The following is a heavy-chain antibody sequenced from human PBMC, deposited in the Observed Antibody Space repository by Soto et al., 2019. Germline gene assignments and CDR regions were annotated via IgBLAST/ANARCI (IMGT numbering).Heavy chain of an antibody. CDR3: AKDQGEIATGWDY. J-gene: IGHJ4*02. CDR2: ISGSGGST. D-gene: IGHD4-4*01. CDR1: GFTFSSYA. V-gene: IGHV3-23*01. Sequence: PXGSLLLSCAASGFTFSSYAMSWVRQAPGKGLEWVSAISGSGGSTYYADSVKGRFTISRDNSKNTLYLQMNSLRAEDTAVYYCAKDQGEIATGWDYWGQGTLVTVYS.